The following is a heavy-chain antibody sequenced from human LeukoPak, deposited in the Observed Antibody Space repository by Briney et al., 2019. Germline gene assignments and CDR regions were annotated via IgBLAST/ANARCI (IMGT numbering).Heavy chain of an antibody. Sequence: SETLSLTCTVSGGSISSSSYYWGWIRQPPGKGLEWIGSIYTSGSTNYNPSLKSRVTMSVDTSKNQFSLKLSSVTAADTAVYYCARELTGTTRSLDYWGQGTLVTVSS. CDR1: GGSISSSSYY. V-gene: IGHV4-39*07. J-gene: IGHJ4*02. CDR3: ARELTGTTRSLDY. D-gene: IGHD1-7*01. CDR2: IYTSGST.